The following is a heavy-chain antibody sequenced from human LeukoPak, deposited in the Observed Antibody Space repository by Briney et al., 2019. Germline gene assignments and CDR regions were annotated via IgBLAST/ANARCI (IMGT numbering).Heavy chain of an antibody. J-gene: IGHJ6*03. Sequence: GGSLRLSCAASGFTFSSYAMSWVRQAPGKGLEWVSAISGSGGSTYYADSVKGRFTISRDNSKNTLYLQMNSPRAEDTAVYYCAKVSDDSSGYYYTYYYYYMDVWGKGTTVTVSS. V-gene: IGHV3-23*01. CDR2: ISGSGGST. CDR3: AKVSDDSSGYYYTYYYYYMDV. D-gene: IGHD3-22*01. CDR1: GFTFSSYA.